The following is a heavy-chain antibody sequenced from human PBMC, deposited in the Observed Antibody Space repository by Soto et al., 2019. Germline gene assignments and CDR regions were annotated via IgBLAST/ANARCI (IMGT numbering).Heavy chain of an antibody. J-gene: IGHJ3*02. CDR3: ARIQPGYDAFDI. CDR1: GFTFSRYS. CDR2: ISSSSSYI. Sequence: PGGSLRLSCAASGFTFSRYSMDWVRHAPGKGLEWGSSISSSSSYIYYADSVKGRFTISRDNAKNSLYLQMNSLSPQDTAVYYCARIQPGYDAFDIWSQGTTVTVSS. V-gene: IGHV3-21*01. D-gene: IGHD2-15*01.